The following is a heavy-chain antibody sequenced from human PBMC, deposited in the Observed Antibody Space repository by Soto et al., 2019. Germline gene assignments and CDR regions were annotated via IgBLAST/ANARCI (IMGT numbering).Heavy chain of an antibody. V-gene: IGHV3-53*01. CDR3: ARDRVESGYPEYFQH. D-gene: IGHD3-22*01. CDR1: GFTVSSNY. CDR2: IYSGGST. Sequence: EVQLVESGGGLIQPGGSLRLSCAASGFTVSSNYMSWVRQAPGKGLEWVSVIYSGGSTYYADSVKARFTISRNNSKNTLYLQMKSLTAEDTAVYYCARDRVESGYPEYFQHWGQGTLVTVSS. J-gene: IGHJ1*01.